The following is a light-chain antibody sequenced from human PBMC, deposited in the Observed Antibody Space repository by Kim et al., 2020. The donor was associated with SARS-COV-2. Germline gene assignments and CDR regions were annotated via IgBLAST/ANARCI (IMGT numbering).Light chain of an antibody. V-gene: IGLV6-57*01. CDR1: SDSIASNY. CDR3: QSYDGTTEV. CDR2: EDN. Sequence: GKTVTISCTRNSDSIASNYVQWYQQRPGSSPSTVIYEDNQRPSGVPDRFSGSIDISSNSASLTISGLETEDEADYYCQSYDGTTEVFGGGTRLTVL. J-gene: IGLJ2*01.